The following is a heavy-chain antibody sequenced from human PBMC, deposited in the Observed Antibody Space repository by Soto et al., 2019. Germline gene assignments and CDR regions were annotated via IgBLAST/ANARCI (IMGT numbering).Heavy chain of an antibody. J-gene: IGHJ4*02. Sequence: SETLSLTCTVASVSISRYLLSWMLEAPGKGLEWISFKYDTGRTNYNPSRTGRVSISVEASNNQISLTVNSVSAADKALYYCARGWSTSWPYWGQGMLVPVSS. D-gene: IGHD6-13*01. CDR2: KYDTGRT. CDR3: ARGWSTSWPY. CDR1: SVSISRYL. V-gene: IGHV4-59*01.